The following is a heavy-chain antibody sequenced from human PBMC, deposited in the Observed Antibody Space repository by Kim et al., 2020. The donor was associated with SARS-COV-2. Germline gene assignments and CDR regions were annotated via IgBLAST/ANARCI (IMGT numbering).Heavy chain of an antibody. Sequence: GGSLRLSCAASGFTFSSYAMSWVRQAPGKGLEWVSAISGSGGSTYYADSVKGRFTISRDNSKNTLYLQMNSLRAEDTAVYYCAKSKSIVVAESCFDYWGQGTLVTVSS. J-gene: IGHJ4*02. CDR1: GFTFSSYA. V-gene: IGHV3-23*01. CDR3: AKSKSIVVAESCFDY. CDR2: ISGSGGST. D-gene: IGHD2-21*01.